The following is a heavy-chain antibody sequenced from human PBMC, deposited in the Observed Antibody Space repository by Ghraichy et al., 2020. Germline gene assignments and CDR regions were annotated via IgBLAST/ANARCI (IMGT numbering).Heavy chain of an antibody. V-gene: IGHV4-34*01. D-gene: IGHD6-19*01. Sequence: SETLSLTCAVYGGSFSGYYWSWIRQPPGKGLEWIGEINHSGSTNYNPSLKSRVTISVDTSKNQFSLKLSSVTAADTAVYYCARHRIAVAGWGFDYWGQGTLVTVSS. CDR2: INHSGST. CDR1: GGSFSGYY. J-gene: IGHJ4*02. CDR3: ARHRIAVAGWGFDY.